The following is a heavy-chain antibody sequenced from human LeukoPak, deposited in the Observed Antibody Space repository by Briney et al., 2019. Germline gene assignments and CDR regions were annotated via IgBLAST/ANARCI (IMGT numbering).Heavy chain of an antibody. CDR2: IYYSGST. J-gene: IGHJ4*02. D-gene: IGHD4-23*01. V-gene: IGHV4-59*01. Sequence: PSETLSLTCTVSGGSISSYYWSWIRQPPGKGLEWIGYIYYSGSTNYNPSLKSRVTISVDTSKNQFSLKLSFVTAADTAVYYCARDSVVTENYFDYWGQGTLVTVSS. CDR3: ARDSVVTENYFDY. CDR1: GGSISSYY.